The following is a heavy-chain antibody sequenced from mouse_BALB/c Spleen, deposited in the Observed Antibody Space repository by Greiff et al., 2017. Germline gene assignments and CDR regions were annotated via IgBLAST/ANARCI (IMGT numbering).Heavy chain of an antibody. CDR1: GYTFTSYW. D-gene: IGHD2-4*01. CDR2: IYPSDSYT. J-gene: IGHJ4*01. Sequence: QVQLKQPGAELVRPGASVKLSCKASGYTFTSYWINWVKQRPGQGLEWIGNIYPSDSYTNYNQKFKDKATLTVDKSSSTAYMQLSSPTSEDSAVYYCTRWRGYDYGAMDYWGQGTSVTVSS. CDR3: TRWRGYDYGAMDY. V-gene: IGHV1-69*02.